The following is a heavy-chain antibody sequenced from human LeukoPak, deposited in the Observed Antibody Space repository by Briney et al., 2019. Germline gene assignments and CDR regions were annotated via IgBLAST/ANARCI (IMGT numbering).Heavy chain of an antibody. CDR2: ISYDGSNK. V-gene: IGHV3-30*04. D-gene: IGHD3-10*01. Sequence: GGSLRLSCAASGFTFSSYAMHWVRQAPGKGLEWVAVISYDGSNKYYADSVKGRFTISRDNSKNTLYLQMNSLRAEDTAVYYCARNMARGVIIRGAFDYWGQGTLVTVSS. CDR1: GFTFSSYA. CDR3: ARNMARGVIIRGAFDY. J-gene: IGHJ4*02.